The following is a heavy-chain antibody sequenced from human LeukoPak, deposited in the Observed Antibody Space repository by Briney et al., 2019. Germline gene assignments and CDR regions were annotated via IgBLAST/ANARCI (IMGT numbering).Heavy chain of an antibody. CDR2: ISYDGSNK. CDR1: GFPFRNYG. CDR3: ARDTQDYGDYSPWFDP. J-gene: IGHJ5*02. V-gene: IGHV3-30*19. D-gene: IGHD4-17*01. Sequence: GGSLRLSCTASGFPFRNYGMHWVRQAPGKGLEWVAVISYDGSNKYYADSVKGRFTISRDNSKNTLYLQMNSLRAEDTAVYYCARDTQDYGDYSPWFDPWGQGTLVTVSS.